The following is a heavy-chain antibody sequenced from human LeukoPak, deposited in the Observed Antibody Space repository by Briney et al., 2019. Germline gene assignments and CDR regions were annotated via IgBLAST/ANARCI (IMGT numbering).Heavy chain of an antibody. Sequence: GASVKVSCKTSGYTFTSYYTHWMQQAPGQGLEWMGWINPNSGGTNYAQKFQGRVTMTRDTSISTAYMELSRLRSDDTAVYYCARAAGCIAAAGNCAEYFQHWGQGTLVTVSS. V-gene: IGHV1-2*02. CDR1: GYTFTSYY. D-gene: IGHD6-13*01. CDR2: INPNSGGT. CDR3: ARAAGCIAAAGNCAEYFQH. J-gene: IGHJ1*01.